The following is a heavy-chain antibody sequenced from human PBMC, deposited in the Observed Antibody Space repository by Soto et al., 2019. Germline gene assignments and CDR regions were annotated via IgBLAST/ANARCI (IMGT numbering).Heavy chain of an antibody. D-gene: IGHD6-13*01. V-gene: IGHV3-30*03. J-gene: IGHJ6*02. Sequence: QVQLVESGGGVVQPGRSLRLSCAASGFTFSNYGMHWVRQAPGKGLEWLAVISNDGSKENYADSVKGRFTISRDNSKNMVYLQTNSLRAEDRAVYYCARYSSTTNYYYGMDVWGQGTTVTVSS. CDR3: ARYSSTTNYYYGMDV. CDR1: GFTFSNYG. CDR2: ISNDGSKE.